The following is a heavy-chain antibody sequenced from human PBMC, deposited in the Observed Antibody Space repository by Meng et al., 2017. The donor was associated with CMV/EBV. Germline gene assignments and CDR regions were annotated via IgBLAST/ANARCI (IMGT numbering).Heavy chain of an antibody. Sequence: SLKISCAASGFTFDDYSMHLVRPAPGKGLEWVSGISWNSGSIGYPDSVKGRFTISRDNAKNSLYLQMNSLRAEDMALYYCAKGYSSSWYEGFFDYWGQGTLVTVSS. CDR2: ISWNSGSI. CDR1: GFTFDDYS. J-gene: IGHJ4*02. CDR3: AKGYSSSWYEGFFDY. D-gene: IGHD6-13*01. V-gene: IGHV3-9*03.